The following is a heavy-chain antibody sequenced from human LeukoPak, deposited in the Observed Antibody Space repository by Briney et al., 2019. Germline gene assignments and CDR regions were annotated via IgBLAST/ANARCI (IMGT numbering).Heavy chain of an antibody. J-gene: IGHJ4*02. Sequence: SVKVSCKASGGTFSSYAISWVRQAPGQGLEWMGRIIPILGIANYAQKFQGRVTITADKSTSTAYMELSSLRSEDTAVYYCARGTQRGYSSSWPLLVDYWGQGTLVTVSS. CDR2: IIPILGIA. V-gene: IGHV1-69*04. D-gene: IGHD6-13*01. CDR3: ARGTQRGYSSSWPLLVDY. CDR1: GGTFSSYA.